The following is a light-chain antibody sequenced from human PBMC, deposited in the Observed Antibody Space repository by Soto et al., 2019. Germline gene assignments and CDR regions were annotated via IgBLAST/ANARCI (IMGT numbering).Light chain of an antibody. CDR2: DAS. Sequence: DIVLTQSPATLSLSPGERATLSCRASQSVSSYLAWYQQKPGQAPRLLIYDASNRVTGVPARFSGSGSGTDFFLTISSREHEDFAVYYCQQRSNWHPYTFGQGTKLEIK. J-gene: IGKJ2*01. V-gene: IGKV3-11*01. CDR3: QQRSNWHPYT. CDR1: QSVSSY.